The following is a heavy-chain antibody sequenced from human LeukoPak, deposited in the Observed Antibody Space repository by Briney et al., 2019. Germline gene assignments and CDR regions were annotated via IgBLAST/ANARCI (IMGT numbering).Heavy chain of an antibody. D-gene: IGHD2-2*01. CDR3: AKDNPIEEVPGLGPGQ. Sequence: GRSLRLSCAASGFAFSNSGMRWVRQAPGKGLEWVAFIRSDGSENFYGESVKGRFTISRDNSKNTLYLQMNSLRAEDTAVYYCAKDNPIEEVPGLGPGQWGQGTLVTVSS. CDR1: GFAFSNSG. V-gene: IGHV3-30*02. J-gene: IGHJ4*02. CDR2: IRSDGSEN.